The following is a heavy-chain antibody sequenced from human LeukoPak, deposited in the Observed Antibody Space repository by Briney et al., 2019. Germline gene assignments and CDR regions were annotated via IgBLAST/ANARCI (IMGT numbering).Heavy chain of an antibody. D-gene: IGHD6-13*01. CDR2: IYYSGST. CDR1: GGSISSSSYY. CDR3: ARVVEAYSSSWYFYFDY. V-gene: IGHV4-39*01. J-gene: IGHJ4*02. Sequence: SETLSLTCTVSGGSISSSSYYWGWIRQPPGKGLEWIGSIYYSGSTYYNPSLKSRVTISIDTSKNQFSLKLSPVTAADTAVYYCARVVEAYSSSWYFYFDYWGQGTLVTVSS.